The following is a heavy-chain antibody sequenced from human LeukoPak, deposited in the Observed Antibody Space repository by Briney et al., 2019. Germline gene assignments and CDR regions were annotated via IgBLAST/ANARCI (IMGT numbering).Heavy chain of an antibody. J-gene: IGHJ4*02. Sequence: ASVKVSCKASGYIFTELSIHWVRQTPGKGLEWMGGFDPENGETIYAQKFQGRVTMTEDTSTDTAYMELSSLRSEDTAVYYCATDRFVLRYFRWIFYWGQGTLVTVSS. CDR3: ATDRFVLRYFRWIFY. CDR1: GYIFTELS. CDR2: FDPENGET. V-gene: IGHV1-24*01. D-gene: IGHD3-9*01.